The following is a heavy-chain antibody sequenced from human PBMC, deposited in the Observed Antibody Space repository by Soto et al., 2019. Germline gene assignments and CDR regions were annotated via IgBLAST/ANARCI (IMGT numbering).Heavy chain of an antibody. V-gene: IGHV3-30*18. D-gene: IGHD2-15*01. J-gene: IGHJ6*02. CDR2: ISYDGSNK. Sequence: GGSLRLSCAASGFTFSSYGMHWVRQAPGKGLEWVAVISYDGSNKYYADSVKGRFTISRDNSKNTLYLQMNSLRAEDTAVYYCAKVLLHYYYYYGMDVWGQGTTVTVSS. CDR3: AKVLLHYYYYYGMDV. CDR1: GFTFSSYG.